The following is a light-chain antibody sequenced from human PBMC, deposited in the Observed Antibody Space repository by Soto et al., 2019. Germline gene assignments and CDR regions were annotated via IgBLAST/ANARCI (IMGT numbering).Light chain of an antibody. Sequence: ILMTQSPATVSVSPGESATLSCRASPNIYYNVAWYQHRPGQAPRLLIYRASTRAPGVPARFSGSGSGTEFPLTISSLQPEDFTVYSCLQYHNLWAFGQGTKVEI. CDR2: RAS. CDR3: LQYHNLWA. J-gene: IGKJ1*01. V-gene: IGKV3-15*01. CDR1: PNIYYN.